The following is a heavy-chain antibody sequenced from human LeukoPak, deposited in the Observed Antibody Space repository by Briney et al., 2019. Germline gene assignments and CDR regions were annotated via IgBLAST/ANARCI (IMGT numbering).Heavy chain of an antibody. CDR2: IGGGGDGA. D-gene: IGHD3-10*01. CDR1: GFTFSHYA. Sequence: GGSLRLSCAASGFTFSHYAMRWVRQAPGKGLEWLSEIGGGGDGAYHADSVKGRFTISRDNSKSTLYLQMNSLRAEDTAVYYCTTSWPKVREGDQWGQGTLVTVSS. CDR3: TTSWPKVREGDQ. V-gene: IGHV3-23*01. J-gene: IGHJ4*02.